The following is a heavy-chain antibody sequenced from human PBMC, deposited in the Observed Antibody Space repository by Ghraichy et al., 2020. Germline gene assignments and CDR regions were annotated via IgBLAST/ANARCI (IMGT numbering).Heavy chain of an antibody. J-gene: IGHJ4*02. CDR3: ARDDDSFRNDFDY. V-gene: IGHV3-33*01. CDR1: GFTFSTYG. D-gene: IGHD3-22*01. CDR2: IWNDGSIR. Sequence: LSLTCAASGFTFSTYGMHWVRQAPGKGPEWVAVIWNDGSIRYYADSVRDRFTISRDNSKNTLYLQMDSLRAEDTAVYYCARDDDSFRNDFDYWGQGTLVTVSS.